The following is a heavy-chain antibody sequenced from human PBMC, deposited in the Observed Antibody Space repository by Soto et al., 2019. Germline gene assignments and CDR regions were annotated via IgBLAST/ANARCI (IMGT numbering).Heavy chain of an antibody. CDR1: DGSFSGYY. CDR2: INHSGTT. V-gene: IGHV4-34*01. D-gene: IGHD3-10*01. CDR3: ARSGWGGSMMRY. J-gene: IGHJ4*02. Sequence: QVQLQQWGAGRLKPSATLSLTCVVYDGSFSGYYWSWIRQPPGKGLEWIGEINHSGTTNYNPSLKSRVTISVDTSKKQFSLKVNAVTAEDTAIYYCARSGWGGSMMRYWGQGTRVIVSS.